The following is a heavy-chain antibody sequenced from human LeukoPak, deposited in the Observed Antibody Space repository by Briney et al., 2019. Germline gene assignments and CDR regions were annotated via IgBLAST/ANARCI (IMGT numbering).Heavy chain of an antibody. CDR1: GESFSGYY. Sequence: KASETLSLTCAVYGESFSGYYWSWVRQAPGKGLEWVSAISGSGGSTYYADSVKGRFTISRDNAKNSLYLQMNSLRAEDTAVYYCARVGEDSSSWYSIYSSYYYYMDVWGKGTTVTVSS. CDR3: ARVGEDSSSWYSIYSSYYYYMDV. CDR2: ISGSGGST. V-gene: IGHV3-11*04. J-gene: IGHJ6*03. D-gene: IGHD6-13*01.